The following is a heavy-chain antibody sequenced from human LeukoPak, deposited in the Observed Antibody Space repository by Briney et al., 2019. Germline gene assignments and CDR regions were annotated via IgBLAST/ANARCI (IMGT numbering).Heavy chain of an antibody. V-gene: IGHV3-23*05. D-gene: IGHD4-17*01. J-gene: IGHJ5*02. CDR1: GFTFSSSA. CDR3: IVFGDSNH. Sequence: GGSLRLSCAASGFTFSSSAMSWVRQVPGKGLEWVSAIHTSGDTCYADSVKGRFTISRDTSKNTLYLQINSLRVEDTAVYYCIVFGDSNHWGQGTLVTVSS. CDR2: IHTSGDT.